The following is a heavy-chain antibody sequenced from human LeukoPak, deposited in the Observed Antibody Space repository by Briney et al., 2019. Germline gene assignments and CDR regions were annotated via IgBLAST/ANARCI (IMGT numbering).Heavy chain of an antibody. V-gene: IGHV3-74*01. J-gene: IGHJ4*02. CDR1: GFTLSSYW. D-gene: IGHD3-10*01. Sequence: GGSLRLSCAASGFTLSSYWMHWVRQAPGKGLVWVSRIRSDGTSTCYADSVKGRFTISRDNAKNTLYLQMNSLRAEDTAVYYCARYGENWGQGTPVTVSS. CDR3: ARYGEN. CDR2: IRSDGTST.